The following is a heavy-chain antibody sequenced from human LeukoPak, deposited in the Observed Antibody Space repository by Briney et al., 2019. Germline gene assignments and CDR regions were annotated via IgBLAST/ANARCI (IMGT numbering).Heavy chain of an antibody. Sequence: ASVKVSCKASGYTFTSYYMHWVRQAPGQGLEWMGIINPSGGSTSYAQKFQGRVTMTRDMSTSTVYMELSSLRAEDTAVYYCARVRIAGDYFDYWGQGTLVTVSS. CDR1: GYTFTSYY. CDR2: INPSGGST. D-gene: IGHD1-14*01. V-gene: IGHV1-46*01. J-gene: IGHJ4*02. CDR3: ARVRIAGDYFDY.